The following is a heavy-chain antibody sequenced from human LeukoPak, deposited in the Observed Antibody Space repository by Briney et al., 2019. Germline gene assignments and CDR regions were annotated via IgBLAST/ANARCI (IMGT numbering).Heavy chain of an antibody. V-gene: IGHV4-61*05. D-gene: IGHD4-17*01. Sequence: SETLSLTCTVSGGSISSSSYYWGWIRQPPGKGLEWIGFTHDSGSTNYNPSLKSRVTISVDTSKNQISLRLTSVTAADTAIYYCAGYGNNDYGDYFDSWGQGTLVTVSS. CDR2: THDSGST. J-gene: IGHJ4*02. CDR3: AGYGNNDYGDYFDS. CDR1: GGSISSSSYY.